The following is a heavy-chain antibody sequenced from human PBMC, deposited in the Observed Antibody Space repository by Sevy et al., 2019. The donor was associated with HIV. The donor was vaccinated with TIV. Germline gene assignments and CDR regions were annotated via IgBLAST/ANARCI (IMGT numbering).Heavy chain of an antibody. V-gene: IGHV3-30-3*01. CDR2: ISYDGSIR. CDR1: GLTFSSHA. J-gene: IGHJ5*02. CDR3: ARDLGYESSGYLPFFDP. D-gene: IGHD3-22*01. Sequence: GGSLRLSCAASGLTFSSHAMHWVRQAPGKGLESVAVISYDGSIRYYGDSVKGRFTISRDDSKNTLYLQMNSLRAEDTAVYYCARDLGYESSGYLPFFDPRGQGTLVTVSS.